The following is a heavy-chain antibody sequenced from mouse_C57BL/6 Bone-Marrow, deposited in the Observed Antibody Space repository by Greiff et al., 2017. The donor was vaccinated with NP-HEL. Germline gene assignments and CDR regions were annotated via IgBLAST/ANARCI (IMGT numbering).Heavy chain of an antibody. D-gene: IGHD3-2*02. CDR2: IDPETGGT. CDR3: TRRGTAQTPYAMGY. J-gene: IGHJ4*01. V-gene: IGHV1-15*01. CDR1: GYTFTDYE. Sequence: VQLQESGAELVRPGASVTLSCKASGYTFTDYEMHWVKQTPVHGLEWIGAIDPETGGTAYNQKFKGKAILTADKSSSTAYMELRSLTSEDSAVDYCTRRGTAQTPYAMGYWGQGTSVTVSS.